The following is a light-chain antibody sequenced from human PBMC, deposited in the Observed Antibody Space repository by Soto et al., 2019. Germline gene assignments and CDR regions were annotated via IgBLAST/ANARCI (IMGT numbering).Light chain of an antibody. V-gene: IGKV3-20*01. Sequence: EIVLTHSPGTLSLSPGERATLSCRASQSVSSSYSAWYQQKPGQAPRLLIYGASSRATGIPDRFSGSGSGTDFTLTISRLEPEDFAVYYCQQYGSFWTFGQGTKV. CDR3: QQYGSFWT. CDR1: QSVSSSY. CDR2: GAS. J-gene: IGKJ1*01.